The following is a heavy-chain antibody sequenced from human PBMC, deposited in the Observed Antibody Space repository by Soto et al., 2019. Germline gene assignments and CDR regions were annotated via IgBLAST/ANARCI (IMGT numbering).Heavy chain of an antibody. J-gene: IGHJ4*01. D-gene: IGHD2-2*01. Sequence: PSATLSLTCTVSGGAVGSSSYYWVWIRQPPGKVLDWIGSVYYSGITYDNPSLKGRVTMSVDTSKNQISLKLSSLTAADTAVYFCARQPRCTSTDGLGYDYYFDSWGHGTLVPVSS. CDR2: VYYSGIT. CDR1: GGAVGSSSYY. V-gene: IGHV4-39*01. CDR3: ARQPRCTSTDGLGYDYYFDS.